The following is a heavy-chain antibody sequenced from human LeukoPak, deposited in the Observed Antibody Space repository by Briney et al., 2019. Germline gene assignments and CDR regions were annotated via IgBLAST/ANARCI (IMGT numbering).Heavy chain of an antibody. CDR3: ARDRGGSYYRPLDY. CDR2: INTNTGNP. D-gene: IGHD1-26*01. CDR1: GYIFTSYY. J-gene: IGHJ4*02. Sequence: GASVKVSCKATGYIFTSYYMHWVRQAPGQGLEWMGWINTNTGNPTYAQGFTGRFVFSLDTSVSTAYLQISSLKAEDTAVYYCARDRGGSYYRPLDYWGQGTLVTVSS. V-gene: IGHV7-4-1*02.